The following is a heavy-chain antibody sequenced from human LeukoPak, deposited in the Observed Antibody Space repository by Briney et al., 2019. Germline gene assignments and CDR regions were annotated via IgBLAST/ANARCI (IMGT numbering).Heavy chain of an antibody. V-gene: IGHV1-18*01. CDR1: GYTFTNYG. D-gene: IGHD3-10*01. J-gene: IGHJ3*02. Sequence: ASVKVSCEPSGYTFTNYGISCVPQAPGHRLEWRGWISAYIVKTNYAQKLQGRVTMTTDTSTSTAYMELRSLRSDDTAVYYCARVHSGVISVVLRDDDAFDMWGQGTMVTVSS. CDR3: ARVHSGVISVVLRDDDAFDM. CDR2: ISAYIVKT.